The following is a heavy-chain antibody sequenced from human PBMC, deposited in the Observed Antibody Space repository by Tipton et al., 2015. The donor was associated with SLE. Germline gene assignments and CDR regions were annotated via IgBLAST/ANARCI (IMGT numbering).Heavy chain of an antibody. Sequence: QSGPEVKKPGASVKVSCKASGYTFTRYAMHWVRQAPGQRLEWMGWINVDNGDTKYSQEFQGRVIITRDTSASTVYMELSSLRSEDMAVYYCARGAYYDFVNWFDPWGQGTLVTVSS. CDR1: GYTFTRYA. V-gene: IGHV1-3*03. CDR2: INVDNGDT. CDR3: ARGAYYDFVNWFDP. D-gene: IGHD3-3*01. J-gene: IGHJ5*02.